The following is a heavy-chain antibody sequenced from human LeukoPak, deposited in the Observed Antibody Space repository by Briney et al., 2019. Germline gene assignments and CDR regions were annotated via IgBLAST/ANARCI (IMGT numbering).Heavy chain of an antibody. CDR3: ASFVVVPAALFDY. Sequence: SETLSLTCAVYGGSFSGYYWSWIRQPPGKGLEWIGEINHSGSTYYNPSLKSRVTISVDRSKNQFSLKLSSVTAADTAVYYCASFVVVPAALFDYWGQGTLVTVSS. D-gene: IGHD2-2*01. CDR2: INHSGST. J-gene: IGHJ4*02. CDR1: GGSFSGYY. V-gene: IGHV4-34*01.